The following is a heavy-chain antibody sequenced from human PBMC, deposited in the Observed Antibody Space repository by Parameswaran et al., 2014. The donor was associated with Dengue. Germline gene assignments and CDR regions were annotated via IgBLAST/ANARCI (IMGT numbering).Heavy chain of an antibody. D-gene: IGHD1-26*01. V-gene: IGHV3-23*01. Sequence: VRQMPGKGLEWVSAISGSGGSTHYADSVKGRFTISRDNSKNTLYLQMNSLRAEDTAVYYCAKGGAGSYAHWGQGTLVTVSS. J-gene: IGHJ4*02. CDR2: ISGSGGST. CDR3: AKGGAGSYAH.